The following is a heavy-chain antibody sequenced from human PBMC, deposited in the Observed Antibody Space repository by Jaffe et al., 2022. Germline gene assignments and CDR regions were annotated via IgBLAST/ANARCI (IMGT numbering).Heavy chain of an antibody. CDR3: ARCLYCSGGSCYSRYYYYYYMDV. V-gene: IGHV4-34*01. J-gene: IGHJ6*03. Sequence: QVQLQQWGAGLLKPSETLSLTCAVYGGSFSGYYWSWIRQPPGKGLEWIGEINHSGSTNYNPSLKSRVTISVDTSKNQFSLKLSSVTAADTAVYYCARCLYCSGGSCYSRYYYYYYMDVWGKGTTVTVSS. CDR2: INHSGST. D-gene: IGHD2-15*01. CDR1: GGSFSGYY.